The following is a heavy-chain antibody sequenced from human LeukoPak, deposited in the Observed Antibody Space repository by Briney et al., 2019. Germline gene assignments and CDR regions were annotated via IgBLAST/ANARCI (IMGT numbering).Heavy chain of an antibody. CDR3: ARTNPVVGVAAAFDAFDI. Sequence: GGSLRLSCAASGFTFSSYWMSWVRQAPGKGLEWVANIKQDGSEKYYVDSVKGRFTISRDNAKNSLYLQMNSLRAEDTAVYYCARTNPVVGVAAAFDAFDIWGQGTMVTVSS. J-gene: IGHJ3*02. CDR1: GFTFSSYW. V-gene: IGHV3-7*01. CDR2: IKQDGSEK. D-gene: IGHD6-13*01.